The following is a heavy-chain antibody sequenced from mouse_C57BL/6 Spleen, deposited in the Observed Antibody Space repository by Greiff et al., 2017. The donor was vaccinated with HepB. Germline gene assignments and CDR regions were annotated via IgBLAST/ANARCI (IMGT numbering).Heavy chain of an antibody. CDR1: GYTFTSYW. J-gene: IGHJ3*01. Sequence: QVQLQQPGTELVKPGASVKLSCKASGYTFTSYWMHWVKQRPGQGLEWIGNINPSNGGTNYNEKFKSKATMTVDKSSSTAYMQLSSLTSEDSAVYYCARSGWSQAWFAYWGQGTLVTVSA. D-gene: IGHD2-3*01. CDR3: ARSGWSQAWFAY. CDR2: INPSNGGT. V-gene: IGHV1-53*01.